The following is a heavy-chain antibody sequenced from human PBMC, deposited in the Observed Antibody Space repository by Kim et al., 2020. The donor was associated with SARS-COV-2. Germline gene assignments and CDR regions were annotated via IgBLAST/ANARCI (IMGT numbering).Heavy chain of an antibody. D-gene: IGHD3-16*01. V-gene: IGHV1-3*01. CDR2: IDCGNGNT. CDR3: PGGFYFDY. J-gene: IGHJ4*02. CDR1: GHIFTRDS. Sequence: ASVKVSCKTSGHIFTRDSIHWVRQAPGQGLEWMGGIDCGNGNTIYSQKFQGRVTFTTDTSASTAYMELSFLRSEDTAVYYCPGGFYFDYWVQRTLFTFSS.